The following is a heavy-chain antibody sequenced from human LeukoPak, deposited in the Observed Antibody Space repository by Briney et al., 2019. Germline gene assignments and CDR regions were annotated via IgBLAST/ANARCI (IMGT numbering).Heavy chain of an antibody. CDR1: GFSLRTGGVG. D-gene: IGHD2-15*01. V-gene: IGHV2-5*02. J-gene: IGHJ4*02. CDR3: AHRMTPNGYYFDY. Sequence: SGPTLVNPTQTLTLTCTFSGFSLRTGGVGVGWSRQPPGSALEWLALAYWDDGRRYISSLKSRLTITKHTSRNQVVLTMTNMDPVDTATYYCAHRMTPNGYYFDYWGQGTLVTVSS. CDR2: AYWDDGR.